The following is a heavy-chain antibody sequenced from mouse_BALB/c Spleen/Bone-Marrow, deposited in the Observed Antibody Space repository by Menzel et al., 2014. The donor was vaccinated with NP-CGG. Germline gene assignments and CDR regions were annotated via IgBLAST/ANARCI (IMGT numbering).Heavy chain of an antibody. Sequence: VQLQQSGPELVKPGASVKMSCKASGYTFTSYVMHWVKQKPGQGLEWIGYINPYNDGTKYNEKFKGKATLTSDKSSSTACMELSSLTSEDSAVYYCTLYLFAYWGQGTLVTVSA. J-gene: IGHJ3*01. CDR3: TLYLFAY. V-gene: IGHV1-14*01. CDR2: INPYNDGT. CDR1: GYTFTSYV. D-gene: IGHD1-3*01.